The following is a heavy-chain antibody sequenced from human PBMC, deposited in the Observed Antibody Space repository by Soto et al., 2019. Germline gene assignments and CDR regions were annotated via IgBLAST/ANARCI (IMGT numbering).Heavy chain of an antibody. Sequence: QLQLVQSGGEVKTPGASVTVSCTTSGYTFTSHGISWVRQAAGHGLEWMGWISTYNGMTAYAQKFQGRVTMTADTRTRTDYMEVRSLRSDDTAVYYCARLLTEGATYREHAVDMWGQGTKVTVSS. CDR2: ISTYNGMT. CDR1: GYTFTSHG. J-gene: IGHJ3*02. D-gene: IGHD1-26*01. V-gene: IGHV1-18*01. CDR3: ARLLTEGATYREHAVDM.